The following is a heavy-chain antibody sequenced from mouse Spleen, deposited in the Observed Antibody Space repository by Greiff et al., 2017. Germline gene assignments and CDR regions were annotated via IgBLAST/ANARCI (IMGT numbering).Heavy chain of an antibody. CDR2: INPSSGYT. V-gene: IGHV1-4*01. CDR3: AREDGYYPYAMDY. Sequence: VQLQESGAELARPGASVKMSCKASGYTFTSYTMHWVKQRPGQGLEWIGYINPSSGYTKYNQKFKDKATLTADKSSSTAYMQLSSLTSEDSAVYYCAREDGYYPYAMDYWGQGTSVTVSS. CDR1: GYTFTSYT. J-gene: IGHJ4*01. D-gene: IGHD2-3*01.